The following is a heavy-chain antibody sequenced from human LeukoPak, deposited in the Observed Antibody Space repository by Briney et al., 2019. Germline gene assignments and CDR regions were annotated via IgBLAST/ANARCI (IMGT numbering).Heavy chain of an antibody. J-gene: IGHJ4*02. CDR1: GASISGSGYY. Sequence: PSETLSLTCTVSGASISGSGYYWGWIRQPPGKGLEWIGSIYHSGSTYYNPSLKSRVTISVDTSKNQLSLKLSSVTAADTAVYYCARRVPKGDYLVLGFDYWGQGTLVTVSS. D-gene: IGHD4-17*01. V-gene: IGHV4-39*07. CDR3: ARRVPKGDYLVLGFDY. CDR2: IYHSGST.